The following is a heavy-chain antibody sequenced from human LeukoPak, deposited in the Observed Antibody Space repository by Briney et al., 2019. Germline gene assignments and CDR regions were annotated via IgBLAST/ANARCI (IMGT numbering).Heavy chain of an antibody. V-gene: IGHV3-30*04. CDR3: AKSPAYCSSTSCYYYYYYGMDV. D-gene: IGHD2-2*01. CDR1: GFTFSSYA. Sequence: GGPLRLSCAASGFTFSSYAMHWVRQAPGKGLEWVAVISYDGSNKYYADSVKGRFTISRDNSKNTLYLQMNSLRAEDTAVYYCAKSPAYCSSTSCYYYYYYGMDVWGKGTTVTVSS. CDR2: ISYDGSNK. J-gene: IGHJ6*04.